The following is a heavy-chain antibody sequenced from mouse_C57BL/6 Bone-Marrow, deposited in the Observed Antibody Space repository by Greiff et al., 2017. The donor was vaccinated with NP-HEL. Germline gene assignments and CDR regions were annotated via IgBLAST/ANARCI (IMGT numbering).Heavy chain of an antibody. CDR3: TRGYGYLYAMDY. D-gene: IGHD2-2*01. V-gene: IGHV1-5*01. CDR2: IYPGNSDT. J-gene: IGHJ4*01. CDR1: GYTFTSYW. Sequence: EVQLQQSGTVLARPGASVKMSCKTSGYTFTSYWMHWVKQRPGQGLEWIGAIYPGNSDTSYNQKFEGKAKLTAVTSASTAYMELSSLTNEDSAVYYCTRGYGYLYAMDYWGQGTSVTVSS.